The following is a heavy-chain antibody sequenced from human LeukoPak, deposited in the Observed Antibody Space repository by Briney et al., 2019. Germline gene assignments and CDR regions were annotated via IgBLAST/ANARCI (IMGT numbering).Heavy chain of an antibody. CDR3: AREVVGATSGDY. CDR2: ISRSSSYI. D-gene: IGHD1-26*01. J-gene: IGHJ4*02. Sequence: PGGSLRLSCAASGFTFSSYSMNWVRQAPGKGLEWVSSISRSSSYIYYADSVKGRFTISRDNAKNSLYLQMNSLRAEDTAVYYCAREVVGATSGDYWAQEPLFPVSS. V-gene: IGHV3-21*01. CDR1: GFTFSSYS.